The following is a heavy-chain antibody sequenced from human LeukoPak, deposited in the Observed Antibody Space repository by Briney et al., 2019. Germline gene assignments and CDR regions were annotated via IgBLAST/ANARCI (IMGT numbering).Heavy chain of an antibody. CDR2: ILYDGSNK. Sequence: GGSLRLSCAASGFAFSSYAMHWVRQAPGKGLEWVAVILYDGSNKYYADSVKGRFTISRDNSKNTLYLQMNSLIAEDTAVYYCARDRMSGSGWLKEGSRVAYFDYWGQGTLVTVSS. CDR3: ARDRMSGSGWLKEGSRVAYFDY. CDR1: GFAFSSYA. J-gene: IGHJ4*02. D-gene: IGHD6-19*01. V-gene: IGHV3-30*04.